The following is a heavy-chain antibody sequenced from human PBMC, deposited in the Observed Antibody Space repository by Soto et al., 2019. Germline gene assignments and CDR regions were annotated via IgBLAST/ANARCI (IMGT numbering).Heavy chain of an antibody. CDR3: ARANQQGFYDILTGYYNGGMDV. D-gene: IGHD3-9*01. Sequence: SETLSLTCAVSGGSISSGGYSWSWIRQPPGKGLEWIGYIYHSGSTYYNPSLKSRVTMTRDTSISTAYMELSRLRSDDTAVYYCARANQQGFYDILTGYYNGGMDVWGQGTTVTVSS. CDR1: GGSISSGGYS. V-gene: IGHV4-30-2*01. CDR2: IYHSGST. J-gene: IGHJ6*02.